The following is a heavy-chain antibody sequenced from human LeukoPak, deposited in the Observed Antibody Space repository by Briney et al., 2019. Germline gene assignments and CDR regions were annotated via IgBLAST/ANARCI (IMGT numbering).Heavy chain of an antibody. V-gene: IGHV3-23*01. CDR1: GFSFSTHA. J-gene: IGHJ3*02. CDR2: ISGSGGTT. CDR3: AKYTNFRDAFDI. D-gene: IGHD2/OR15-2a*01. Sequence: GGSLRLSCAASGFSFSTHAMGWVRQAPGKGLEWVSAISGSGGTTFYADSVKGRFTISRDNSKNTLYLQMNSLRAEDTAVYYCAKYTNFRDAFDIWGQGTMVTVSS.